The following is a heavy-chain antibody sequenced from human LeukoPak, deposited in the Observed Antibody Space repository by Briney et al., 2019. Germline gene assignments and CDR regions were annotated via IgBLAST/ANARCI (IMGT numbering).Heavy chain of an antibody. CDR1: GYSISSGYY. CDR2: IYHSGST. Sequence: SETLSLTCTVSGYSISSGYYWGWIRQPPGKGLEWIGSIYHSGSTSYNPSLKSRVTMSVDTSKKQISLKVRSVTAADTAVYYCARTTEDCSSTSCYQYWFDPWGQGTLVTVSS. CDR3: ARTTEDCSSTSCYQYWFDP. V-gene: IGHV4-38-2*02. J-gene: IGHJ5*02. D-gene: IGHD2-2*01.